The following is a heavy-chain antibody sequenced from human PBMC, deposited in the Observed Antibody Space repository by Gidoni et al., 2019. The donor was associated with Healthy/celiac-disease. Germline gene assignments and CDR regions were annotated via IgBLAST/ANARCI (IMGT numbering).Heavy chain of an antibody. J-gene: IGHJ6*02. Sequence: QVQLQQFGAGLLKPSETLSPPCAVYGASFSGYYWRWIRQPPGKGLEWIGEIKHSGSTNYNPARKSRVTISVDRSKNQFSLKLSAVNAADTAVYYCARAGLQWFGGGNGMDVWGQGTTVTVSS. CDR2: IKHSGST. D-gene: IGHD3-10*01. V-gene: IGHV4-34*01. CDR3: ARAGLQWFGGGNGMDV. CDR1: GASFSGYY.